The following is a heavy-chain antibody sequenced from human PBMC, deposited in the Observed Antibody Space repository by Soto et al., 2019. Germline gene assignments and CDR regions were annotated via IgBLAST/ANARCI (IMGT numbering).Heavy chain of an antibody. CDR1: GYTFTSYG. J-gene: IGHJ5*02. CDR2: ISAYNGNT. Sequence: QVQLVQSGAEVKTPGASVKVSCKASGYTFTSYGISWVRQAPGQGLEWMGRISAYNGNTNYSQKLQGRCTLTTDPSTSTAYLEQRSLRSDETAVYYCARVKASGWLNWFDPWGQGTLVTVSS. D-gene: IGHD6-19*01. CDR3: ARVKASGWLNWFDP. V-gene: IGHV1-18*01.